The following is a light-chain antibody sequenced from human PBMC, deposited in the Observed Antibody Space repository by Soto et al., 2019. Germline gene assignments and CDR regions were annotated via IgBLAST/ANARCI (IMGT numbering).Light chain of an antibody. CDR1: QSVSSSY. J-gene: IGKJ4*01. V-gene: IGKV3-20*01. CDR2: GAS. CDR3: QQYGSSPYT. Sequence: EIVLTQSPGTLSLSPGERATLSCRASQSVSSSYLAWYQQKAGQAPRLLIYGASSRATGIPDRFSGSGSGTDFNLTISRLEPEDFAVYDCQQYGSSPYTFGGGTKVDIK.